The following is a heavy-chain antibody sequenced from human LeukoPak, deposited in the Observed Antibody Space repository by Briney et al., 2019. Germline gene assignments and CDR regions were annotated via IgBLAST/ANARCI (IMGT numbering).Heavy chain of an antibody. CDR3: ARDAPLIIRFDY. CDR1: GYTFTSYY. V-gene: IGHV1-46*01. J-gene: IGHJ4*02. Sequence: ASVKVSCKASGYTFTSYYMHWVRHAPGQGLEWMGIINPSGGSTSYAQKFQGRVTMTRDTSTSTVYMELSSLRSEDTAVYYCARDAPLIIRFDYWGQGTLVTVSS. CDR2: INPSGGST.